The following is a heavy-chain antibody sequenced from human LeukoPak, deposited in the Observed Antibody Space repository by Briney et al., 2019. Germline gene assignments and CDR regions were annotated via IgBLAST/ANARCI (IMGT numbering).Heavy chain of an antibody. CDR2: IYPHDSNI. V-gene: IGHV5-51*01. CDR1: GYSFTNYW. D-gene: IGHD3-10*01. J-gene: IGHJ3*02. Sequence: PGESLKISCKGSGYSFTNYWIAWVRQMPGKGLEWMGIIYPHDSNIKYSPSFQGQVTISADKSINTAFLQWSSLKASDTAMYYCARRSGSDALDIWGQGTMVTVSS. CDR3: ARRSGSDALDI.